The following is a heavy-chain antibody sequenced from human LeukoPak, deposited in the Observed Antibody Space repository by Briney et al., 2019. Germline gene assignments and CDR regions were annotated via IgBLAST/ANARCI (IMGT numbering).Heavy chain of an antibody. V-gene: IGHV3-48*03. J-gene: IGHJ4*02. CDR3: ARDSSGYYSGFDY. Sequence: GGSLRLSRAASGFTFSSYEVNWVRQAPGKGLEWVSYISSSGSTIYYADSVKGRFTISRDNAKNSLYLQMNSLRAEDTAVYYCARDSSGYYSGFDYWGQGTLVTVSS. D-gene: IGHD3-22*01. CDR1: GFTFSSYE. CDR2: ISSSGSTI.